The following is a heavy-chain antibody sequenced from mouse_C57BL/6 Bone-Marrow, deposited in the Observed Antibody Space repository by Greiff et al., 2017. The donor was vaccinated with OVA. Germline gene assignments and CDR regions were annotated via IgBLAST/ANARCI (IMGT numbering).Heavy chain of an antibody. CDR1: GYTFTSYW. V-gene: IGHV1-64*01. D-gene: IGHD1-1*01. CDR2: IHPNSGST. J-gene: IGHJ2*01. CDR3: ASDYYGSMGYFDY. Sequence: VQLQQPGAELVKPGASVKLSCKASGYTFTSYWMHWVKQRPGQGLEWIGMIHPNSGSTKYNEKFKSKATLTVDKSSSTAYMQLSSLTSEDSAVYYCASDYYGSMGYFDYWGQGTTLTVSS.